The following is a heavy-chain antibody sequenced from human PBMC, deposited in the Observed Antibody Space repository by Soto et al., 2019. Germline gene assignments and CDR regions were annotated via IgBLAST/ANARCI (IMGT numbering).Heavy chain of an antibody. Sequence: PSETLSLTCTVSGGSISSSSYYWGWIRQPPGKGLEWIGSIYYSGSTYYNPSLKSRVTISVDTSKNQFSLKLSSVTAADTAVYYCARDNGYSYGYNLDHWGQGTLVTVS. CDR2: IYYSGST. D-gene: IGHD5-18*01. CDR1: GGSISSSSYY. J-gene: IGHJ4*02. CDR3: ARDNGYSYGYNLDH. V-gene: IGHV4-39*02.